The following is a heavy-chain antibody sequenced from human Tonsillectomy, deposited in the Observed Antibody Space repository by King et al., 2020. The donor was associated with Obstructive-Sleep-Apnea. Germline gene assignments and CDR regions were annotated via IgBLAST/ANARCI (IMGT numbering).Heavy chain of an antibody. CDR2: IYYSGST. D-gene: IGHD5-18*01. CDR3: ARGGYSYGPDY. CDR1: GGSISSYY. J-gene: IGHJ4*02. V-gene: IGHV4-59*01. Sequence: QLQESGPGLVKPSETLSLTCTVSGGSISSYYWSWIRQPTGKGLEWSWYIYYSGSTHYNPSLKSRVTISVDTSKNQFSLKLSSVTAADTAVYYCARGGYSYGPDYWGQGTLVTVSS.